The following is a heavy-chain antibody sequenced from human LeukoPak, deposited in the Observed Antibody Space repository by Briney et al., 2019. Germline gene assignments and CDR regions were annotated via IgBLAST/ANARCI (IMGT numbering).Heavy chain of an antibody. CDR1: GYTFTSYD. V-gene: IGHV1-8*01. CDR3: ASGDRTGYWAYYYYYYMDV. CDR2: MNPNSGNA. D-gene: IGHD3-9*01. Sequence: ASVKVSCKASGYTFTSYDINWVRQATGQGLEWMGWMNPNSGNAGYAQKFQGRVTMTRNTSISTAYMELSSLRSEDTAVYYCASGDRTGYWAYYYYYYMDVWGKGTTVTISS. J-gene: IGHJ6*03.